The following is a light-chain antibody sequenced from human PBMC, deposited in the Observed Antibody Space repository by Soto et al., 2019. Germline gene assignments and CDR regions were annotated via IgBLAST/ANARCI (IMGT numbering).Light chain of an antibody. CDR3: CSRTTSHTYV. Sequence: QSALTQPASVSGSPGPSITISCTGTSSYSGHYDDVSWYQQHPGKAPKLMIYNVTYRPSGVSIRDSGSKSGNSASLTISGLQADYEADYYCCSRTTSHTYVFGSGTKVTVL. CDR2: NVT. J-gene: IGLJ1*01. V-gene: IGLV2-14*03. CDR1: SSYSGHYDD.